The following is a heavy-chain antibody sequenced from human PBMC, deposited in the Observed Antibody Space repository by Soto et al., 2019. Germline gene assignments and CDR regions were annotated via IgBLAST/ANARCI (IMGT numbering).Heavy chain of an antibody. CDR3: VREGRGSFDF. CDR1: GFIFTNYA. Sequence: LRLSCAASGFIFTNYAMNWVRQAPGKGLEWVSVIGGRGNSAYYADSVQGRFTISRDNSKDTLSLQMSSLTADDTAIYYCVREGRGSFDFWGRGTMVTVSS. J-gene: IGHJ3*01. V-gene: IGHV3-23*01. D-gene: IGHD5-12*01. CDR2: IGGRGNSA.